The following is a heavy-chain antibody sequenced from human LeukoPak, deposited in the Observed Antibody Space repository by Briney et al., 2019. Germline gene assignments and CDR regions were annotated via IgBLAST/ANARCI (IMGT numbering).Heavy chain of an antibody. CDR1: GGTFSSNA. Sequence: SVKVSCKASGGTFSSNAISWVRQAPGQGLEWMGGIIPIFGTANYAQKFQGRVTITTDESTSTAYMELSSLRSEDTAVYYCARDNYAGANWFDPWGQGTLVTVSS. D-gene: IGHD1-7*01. CDR2: IIPIFGTA. V-gene: IGHV1-69*05. J-gene: IGHJ5*02. CDR3: ARDNYAGANWFDP.